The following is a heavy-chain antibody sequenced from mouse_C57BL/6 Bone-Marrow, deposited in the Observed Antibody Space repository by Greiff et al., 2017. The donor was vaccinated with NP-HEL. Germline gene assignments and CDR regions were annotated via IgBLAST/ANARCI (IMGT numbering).Heavy chain of an antibody. CDR3: ARGGGRYWYFDV. CDR1: GYTFTSYW. V-gene: IGHV1-69*01. CDR2: IDPSDSYT. J-gene: IGHJ1*03. Sequence: QVQLQQPGAELVMPGASVKLSCKASGYTFTSYWMHWVKQRPGQGLEWIGEIDPSDSYTNYNQKFKGKSTLTVDKSSSTAYMQLSSLTSEDSAVYYCARGGGRYWYFDVWGTGTTVTVSS. D-gene: IGHD1-1*01.